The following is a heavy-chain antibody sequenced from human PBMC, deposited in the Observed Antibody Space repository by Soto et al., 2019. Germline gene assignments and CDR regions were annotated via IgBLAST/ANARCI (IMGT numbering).Heavy chain of an antibody. CDR3: ATPPYDDFWSGYYSPYYYYYMDV. Sequence: QVQLVESGGGVVQPERSLRLSCAASGFTFSSYGMHWIRQAPGKGLEWVAVISYDGSNKYYADSVKGRFTISRDNSKNTLYLQMNSLRAEDTAVYYCATPPYDDFWSGYYSPYYYYYMDVWGKGTTVTVSS. J-gene: IGHJ6*03. V-gene: IGHV3-30*03. CDR2: ISYDGSNK. D-gene: IGHD3-3*01. CDR1: GFTFSSYG.